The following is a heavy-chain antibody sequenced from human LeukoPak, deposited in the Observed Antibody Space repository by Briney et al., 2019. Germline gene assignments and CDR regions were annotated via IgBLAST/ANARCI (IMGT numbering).Heavy chain of an antibody. CDR2: ISGSGGST. J-gene: IGHJ4*02. CDR1: GFTFSSYG. V-gene: IGHV3-23*01. CDR3: AKDPPKYYDSSGYSVY. D-gene: IGHD3-22*01. Sequence: GGSLRLSCGASGFTFSSYGMSWVRQAPGKGLEWVSGISGSGGSTYYADSVKGRFTISRDNSKNTLYLHMNSLRAEDTAVYYCAKDPPKYYDSSGYSVYWGQGTLVTVSS.